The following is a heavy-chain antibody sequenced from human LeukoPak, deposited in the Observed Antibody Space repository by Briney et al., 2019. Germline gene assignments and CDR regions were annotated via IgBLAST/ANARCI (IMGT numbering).Heavy chain of an antibody. CDR2: IWYDGSNK. V-gene: IGHV3-33*01. CDR1: GFTFSSYG. D-gene: IGHD6-19*01. Sequence: GGSLRLSCAASGFTFSSYGMHWARQAPGKGLEWVAVIWYDGSNKYYADSVKGRFTISRDNSKNTLYLQMNSLRAEDTAVYYCASTSGWYEPIDYWGQGTLVTVSS. J-gene: IGHJ4*02. CDR3: ASTSGWYEPIDY.